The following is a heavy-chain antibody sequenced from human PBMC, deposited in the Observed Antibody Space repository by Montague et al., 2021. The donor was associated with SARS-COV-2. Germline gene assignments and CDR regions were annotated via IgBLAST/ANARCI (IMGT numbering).Heavy chain of an antibody. CDR3: AREGAVVGARRTFDI. CDR1: GGSISSSSYY. J-gene: IGHJ3*02. CDR2: IYYSGST. Sequence: SETLSLTCTVSGGSISSSSYYWGWIRQPPGKGLEWIGSIYYSGSTYYNPSLKSRVTIPVDTSKNQFSLKLTSVTAADTAVYFCAREGAVVGARRTFDIWGQGTMVTVSS. V-gene: IGHV4-39*07. D-gene: IGHD1-26*01.